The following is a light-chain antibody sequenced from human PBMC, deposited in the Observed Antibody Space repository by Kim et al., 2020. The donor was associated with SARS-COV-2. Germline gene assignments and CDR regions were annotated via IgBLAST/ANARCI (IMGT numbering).Light chain of an antibody. CDR3: CSCAGSSTFV. CDR1: SSDVGSYNL. CDR2: EVS. V-gene: IGLV2-23*02. J-gene: IGLJ1*01. Sequence: GQSITLSCTGTSSDVGSYNLVSWYQQHPGKAPKLIIYEVSKRPSGVSNRFSGYKSGNTASLTISGLQAEDEADYYCCSCAGSSTFVFGTGTKVTVL.